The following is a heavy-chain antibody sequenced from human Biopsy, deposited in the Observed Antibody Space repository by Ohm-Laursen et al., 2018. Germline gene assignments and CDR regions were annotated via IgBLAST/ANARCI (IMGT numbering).Heavy chain of an antibody. CDR1: VDTFTTSA. Sequence: SSVKVSCKASVDTFTTSAISWVRQAPGQGLDWMGRIIPILGTVDYGQNFQGRVTIRADTSTTFLELTSLRYDDTAVYYCASGDIVDFGLDFWGQGTTVTVSS. CDR3: ASGDIVDFGLDF. D-gene: IGHD5-12*01. J-gene: IGHJ6*02. V-gene: IGHV1-69*04. CDR2: IIPILGTV.